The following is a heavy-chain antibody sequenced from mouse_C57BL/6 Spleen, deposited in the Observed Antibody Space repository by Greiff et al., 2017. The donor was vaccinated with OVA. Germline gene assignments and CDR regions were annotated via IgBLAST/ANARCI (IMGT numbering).Heavy chain of an antibody. D-gene: IGHD1-1*01. CDR1: GYASSSSW. CDR3: ARREGITTVVGYFDV. Sequence: QVQLQQSGPELVKPGASVKISCKASGYASSSSWMNWVKQRPGKGLEWIGRIYPGDGDTNYNGKFKGKATLTADKSSSTAYMQLSSLTSEDSAVYFCARREGITTVVGYFDVWGTGTTVTVSS. CDR2: IYPGDGDT. J-gene: IGHJ1*03. V-gene: IGHV1-82*01.